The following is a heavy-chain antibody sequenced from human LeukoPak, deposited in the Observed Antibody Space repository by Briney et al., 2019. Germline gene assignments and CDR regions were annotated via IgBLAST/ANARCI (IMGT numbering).Heavy chain of an antibody. CDR1: GGSISSYY. J-gene: IGHJ4*02. CDR3: ARGHNYGRLWDY. V-gene: IGHV4-59*01. D-gene: IGHD5-18*01. Sequence: SETLSLTCTVSGGSISSYYWSWIRQPPGKGLEWIGYIYYSGSTNYNPSLKSRVTISVDTSKNQFSLKLSSVTAADTAMYYCARGHNYGRLWDYWGQGTLVTVSS. CDR2: IYYSGST.